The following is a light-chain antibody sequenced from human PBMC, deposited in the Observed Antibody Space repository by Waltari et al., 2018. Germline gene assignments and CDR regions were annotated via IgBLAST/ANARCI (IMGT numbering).Light chain of an antibody. CDR2: AAS. CDR3: QQYHDYPWT. J-gene: IGKJ1*01. V-gene: IGKV1-8*01. CDR1: QGLSTY. Sequence: AIRMTQSPSSLSASIGDRVTISCRASQGLSTYLAWYQQKPGKAPSLLIHAASTLQSRVPSRFSGSGTGTDFTLTITCLQSEDFATYYCQQYHDYPWTFGQGTKVDI.